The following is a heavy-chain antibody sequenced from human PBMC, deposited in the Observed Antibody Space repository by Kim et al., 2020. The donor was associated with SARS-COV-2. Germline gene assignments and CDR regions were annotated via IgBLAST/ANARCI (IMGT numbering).Heavy chain of an antibody. J-gene: IGHJ4*02. Sequence: SETLSLTCNVSDGSFTRNNFFWNWFRQHPVEGLEWIGYISYIGTTKYNPSLRGRVSISMDTSKNQYSLKLHYVTAADTAVYYCARDGDYVANRFDFWGQGILVTVSS. V-gene: IGHV4-31*03. D-gene: IGHD4-17*01. CDR1: DGSFTRNNFF. CDR3: ARDGDYVANRFDF. CDR2: ISYIGTT.